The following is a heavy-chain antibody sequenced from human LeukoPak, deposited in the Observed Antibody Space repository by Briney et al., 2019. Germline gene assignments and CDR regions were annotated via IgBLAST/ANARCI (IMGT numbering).Heavy chain of an antibody. V-gene: IGHV1-8*03. J-gene: IGHJ4*02. CDR1: GYTFTSYD. CDR3: ARGSVRYCSGGSCSYYFDY. CDR2: MNPNSGNT. Sequence: GASVKVSCKASGYTFTSYDINWVRQATGQGLEWMGWMNPNSGNTGYAQKFQGRVTITRNTSISTAYMELSSLRSEDTAVYYCARGSVRYCSGGSCSYYFDYWGQGTLVTVSS. D-gene: IGHD2-15*01.